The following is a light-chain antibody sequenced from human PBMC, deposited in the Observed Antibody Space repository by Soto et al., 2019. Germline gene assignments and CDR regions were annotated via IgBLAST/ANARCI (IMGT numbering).Light chain of an antibody. CDR1: QSVSSTY. V-gene: IGKV3-20*01. CDR3: QQYGDSSWT. J-gene: IGKJ1*01. Sequence: IVFTQSPGTLSLSPGERATLSCRGSQSVSSTYLAWYQQKPGQAPRLLIYGASTRATGIPDRFSGSGSGTDFTLTISRLEPEDFAVYYCQQYGDSSWTFGQGTKVDIK. CDR2: GAS.